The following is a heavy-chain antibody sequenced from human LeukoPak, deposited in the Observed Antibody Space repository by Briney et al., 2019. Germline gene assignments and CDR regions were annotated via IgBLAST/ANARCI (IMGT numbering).Heavy chain of an antibody. J-gene: IGHJ3*02. V-gene: IGHV3-20*01. D-gene: IGHD3-22*01. CDR2: INWNGGST. CDR1: GFTFDDYG. CDR3: ARATYYYDSSGPLGAFDI. Sequence: GGSLRLSCAASGFTFDDYGMSWVRQAPGKGLEWVSGINWNGGSTGYADSVKGRFTISRDNAKNSLYLQMNSLRAEDTALYRCARATYYYDSSGPLGAFDIWGQGPMVTVSS.